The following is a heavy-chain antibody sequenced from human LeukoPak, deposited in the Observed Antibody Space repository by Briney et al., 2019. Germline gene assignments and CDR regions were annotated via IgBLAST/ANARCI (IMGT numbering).Heavy chain of an antibody. CDR1: GFSLTTNGVG. CDR2: IYWDDDK. D-gene: IGHD1-1*01. V-gene: IGHV2-5*02. Sequence: SGPTLMNPTPTLTLTCTFSGFSLTTNGVGVGWLRQPPVKAREWLALIYWDDDKRYSPFLKSRLIVAKDTSKNQVVLTLTNMDSVDAATYFCAHRRGGSDWNEGFYDYWGQGTPVTVSS. CDR3: AHRRGGSDWNEGFYDY. J-gene: IGHJ4*02.